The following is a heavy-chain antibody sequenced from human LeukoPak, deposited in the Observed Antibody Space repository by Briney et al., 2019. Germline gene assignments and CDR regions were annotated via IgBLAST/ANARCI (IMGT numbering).Heavy chain of an antibody. CDR3: AREEDY. V-gene: IGHV3-7*01. CDR2: IKQDGSEK. J-gene: IGHJ4*02. CDR1: RFTFSSYW. Sequence: PGGSLRLSCAASRFTFSSYWMSWVRQAPGKGLEWVANIKQDGSEKYYVDSVKGRFTISRDNAKDSLYLQMNSLRAEDTAVYYCAREEDYWGQGTLVTVS.